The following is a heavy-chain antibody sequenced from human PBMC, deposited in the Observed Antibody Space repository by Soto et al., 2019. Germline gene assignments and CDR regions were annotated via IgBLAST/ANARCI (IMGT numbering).Heavy chain of an antibody. CDR2: IYYTGST. J-gene: IGHJ5*02. CDR1: GGSVSSGNYY. V-gene: IGHV4-61*01. D-gene: IGHD2-2*01. Sequence: SETLSLTCTVSGGSVSSGNYYWSWIRQPPGKGLEWIGFIYYTGSTSYNPSLKSRVTISIDTSKNTLYLQMNSLRAGDTAVYYCAKEKISTSCCNWFDPWGQGTLVTVSS. CDR3: AKEKISTSCCNWFDP.